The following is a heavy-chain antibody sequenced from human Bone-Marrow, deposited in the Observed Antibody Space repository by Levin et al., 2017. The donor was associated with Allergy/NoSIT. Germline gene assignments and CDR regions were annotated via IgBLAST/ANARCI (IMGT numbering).Heavy chain of an antibody. J-gene: IGHJ3*02. CDR2: IKSKTDGGTT. CDR1: GFTFSNAW. D-gene: IGHD5-12*01. V-gene: IGHV3-15*01. Sequence: GGSLRLSCAASGFTFSNAWMSWVRQAPGKGLEWVGRIKSKTDGGTTDYAAPVKGRFTISRDDSKNTLYLQMNSLKTEDTAVYYCTTNYSGYDWVLFGAFDIWGQGTMVTVSS. CDR3: TTNYSGYDWVLFGAFDI.